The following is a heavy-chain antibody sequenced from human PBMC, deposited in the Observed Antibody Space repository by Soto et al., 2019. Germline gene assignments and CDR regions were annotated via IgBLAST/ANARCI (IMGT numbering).Heavy chain of an antibody. D-gene: IGHD5-18*01. Sequence: EMQLLESGGGLVQPGGSLRLSCAASGITFSSYALSWVRQAPWKGLEWVSAISGSGKSTYYADSVKGRFTISRDTSKSTLYLHMTSLRADDTAKYYCAKEAGGGTAMVTSYFDSWGQGTLVTVSS. CDR3: AKEAGGGTAMVTSYFDS. CDR1: GITFSSYA. V-gene: IGHV3-23*01. J-gene: IGHJ4*02. CDR2: ISGSGKST.